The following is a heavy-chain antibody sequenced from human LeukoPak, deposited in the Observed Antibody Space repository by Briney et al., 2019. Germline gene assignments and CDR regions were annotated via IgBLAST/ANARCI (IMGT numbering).Heavy chain of an antibody. V-gene: IGHV4-59*01. Sequence: SETLSLTCTVSGGSISSYYWSWIRQPPGKGLEWIGYIYYSGSTNYNPSLKSRVTISVDTSKNQFSLKLSSVTAADTAVYYCARVPVDTAMVNWFDPWGQGTLVTVSS. D-gene: IGHD5-18*01. CDR1: GGSISSYY. CDR2: IYYSGST. J-gene: IGHJ5*02. CDR3: ARVPVDTAMVNWFDP.